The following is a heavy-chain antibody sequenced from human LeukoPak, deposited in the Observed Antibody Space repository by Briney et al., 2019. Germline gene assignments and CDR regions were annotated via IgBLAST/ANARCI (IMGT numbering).Heavy chain of an antibody. Sequence: PGGSLRLSCAASGFTFSDYYMSWVRQAPGKGLEWVSGINWNGGSTGYADSVKGRFTISRDNAKNSLYLQMNSLRAEDTALYYCARAHDYYDILTGSDYWGQGTLVTVSS. D-gene: IGHD3-9*01. J-gene: IGHJ4*02. CDR2: INWNGGST. CDR1: GFTFSDYY. V-gene: IGHV3-20*04. CDR3: ARAHDYYDILTGSDY.